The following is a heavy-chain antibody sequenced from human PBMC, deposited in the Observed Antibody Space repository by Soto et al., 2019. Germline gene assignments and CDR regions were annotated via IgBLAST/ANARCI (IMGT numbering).Heavy chain of an antibody. CDR3: ARRNVVVVVNHDYYYGMDV. CDR2: ISPYNGNT. Sequence: QVQLVQSGAEVKKPGASVKVSCKASGYSFISYEISWVRQAPGQGLEWMGWISPYNGNTNYVQKLQGRVTMTTDTSTSTSYMELRSLRSDDTAVYYCARRNVVVVVNHDYYYGMDVWGQGTTVTVSS. D-gene: IGHD2-15*01. V-gene: IGHV1-18*01. CDR1: GYSFISYE. J-gene: IGHJ6*02.